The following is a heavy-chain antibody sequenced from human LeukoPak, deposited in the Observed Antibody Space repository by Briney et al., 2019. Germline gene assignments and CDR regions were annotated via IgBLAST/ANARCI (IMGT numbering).Heavy chain of an antibody. J-gene: IGHJ4*02. CDR2: ISYSETT. CDR1: GARITTYY. D-gene: IGHD4/OR15-4a*01. CDR3: ARHLGADDH. V-gene: IGHV4-59*08. Sequence: SETLSLTCVVSGARITTYYWSWIRQPPGKGLEWIGYISYSETTNYNPSLKSRITISADPSKNQVSLKMTSLTAADTAIYYCARHLGADDHWGQGTLVTVSS.